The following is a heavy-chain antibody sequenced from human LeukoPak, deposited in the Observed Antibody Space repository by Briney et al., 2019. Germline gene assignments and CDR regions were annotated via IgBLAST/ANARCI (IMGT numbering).Heavy chain of an antibody. CDR1: AGSISPYY. D-gene: IGHD1-7*01. J-gene: IGHJ5*02. CDR2: IYYSGST. V-gene: IGHV4-59*01. CDR3: ARGERNYNWNFVGT. Sequence: KPSETLSLTCTVSAGSISPYYWTWVRQPPGKGLEWIGYIYYSGSTHYNPSLKSRVTISVDTSKNQFSLRLSSVTPADTAVYYCARGERNYNWNFVGTWGRGTLVTVSS.